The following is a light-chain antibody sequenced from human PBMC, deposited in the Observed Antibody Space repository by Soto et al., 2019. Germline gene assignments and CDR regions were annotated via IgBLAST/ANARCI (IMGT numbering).Light chain of an antibody. J-gene: IGKJ4*01. Sequence: IQMTQSPSSLSASVGDRVTITCQASQDIVNYLNWYQQKPGKAPKLLIYDASNLETGVPSRFSGGRSGTDFTFTISSLQPEDIATYYCQQYYYLPPTLGGGTKIEIK. CDR1: QDIVNY. V-gene: IGKV1-33*01. CDR3: QQYYYLPPT. CDR2: DAS.